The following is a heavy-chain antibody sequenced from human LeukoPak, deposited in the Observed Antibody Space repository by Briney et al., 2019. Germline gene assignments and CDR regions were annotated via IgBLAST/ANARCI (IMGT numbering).Heavy chain of an antibody. D-gene: IGHD2-15*01. Sequence: GGSLRLSCAASGFTFSSFSMNWVRQAPGKGLEWVSYVSSSSSTIYYADSVKGRFTISRDNAKNSLYLQMNSLRADDTAVYYCARGACRGGSCPDDYWGQGTLVTVSS. CDR1: GFTFSSFS. J-gene: IGHJ4*02. V-gene: IGHV3-48*01. CDR3: ARGACRGGSCPDDY. CDR2: VSSSSSTI.